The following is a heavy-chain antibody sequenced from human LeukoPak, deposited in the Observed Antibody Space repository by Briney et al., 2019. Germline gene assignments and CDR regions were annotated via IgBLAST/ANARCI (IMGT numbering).Heavy chain of an antibody. CDR3: ARTFVHGSGWYASSYDAFDI. J-gene: IGHJ3*02. CDR2: IDWDDDK. V-gene: IGHV2-70*01. D-gene: IGHD6-19*01. Sequence: SGPTLVNPTQTLALTCTFSGFSLSTSGMCVSWIRQPPGKALEWLALIDWDDDKYYSTSLKTRLTISKDTSKNQVVLTMTNMDPVDTATYYCARTFVHGSGWYASSYDAFDIWGQGTMVTVSS. CDR1: GFSLSTSGMC.